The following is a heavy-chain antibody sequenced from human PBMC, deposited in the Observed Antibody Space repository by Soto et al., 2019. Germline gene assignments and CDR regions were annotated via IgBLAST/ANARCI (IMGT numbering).Heavy chain of an antibody. J-gene: IGHJ5*02. D-gene: IGHD3-22*01. V-gene: IGHV3-21*01. Sequence: WWCLGLSCVSSGLSLRNIWASWSRQTPGKGLEWVSSISSSSSYIYYADSVKGRFTISRDNAKNSLYLQMNSLRAEDTAVYYCARGNYYYDSSGYYASWGQGTLVTVSS. CDR3: ARGNYYYDSSGYYAS. CDR2: ISSSSSYI. CDR1: GLSLRNIW.